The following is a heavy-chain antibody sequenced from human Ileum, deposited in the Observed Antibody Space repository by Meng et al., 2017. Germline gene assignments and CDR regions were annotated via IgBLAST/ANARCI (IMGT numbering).Heavy chain of an antibody. CDR3: ARERQDNRWFDP. CDR1: GVTFSSYS. D-gene: IGHD1-1*01. V-gene: IGHV3-21*01. CDR2: ISSSSSYI. Sequence: EVQLVESGGDLVKPGGSLRLSCAASGVTFSSYSMHWVRQAPGKGLEWVSSISSSSSYIYYADSLKGRFTISRDNAKNSLYLQMNSLRAEDTAVYYCARERQDNRWFDPWGQGTLVTVSS. J-gene: IGHJ5*02.